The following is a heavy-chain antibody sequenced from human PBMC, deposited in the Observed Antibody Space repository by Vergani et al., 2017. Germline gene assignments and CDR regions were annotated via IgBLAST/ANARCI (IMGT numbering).Heavy chain of an antibody. Sequence: KESGPTLIKPTQNLTLTCTFSGFSLDTGGVGVGWIRQTAERRLEWMGRVYPSGTTNYNPSLNGRVTIFVDKSKNLLSLRLNSVTAADTAVYYCARGETRTDWFDPWGQGTLVTVSS. CDR3: ARGETRTDWFDP. J-gene: IGHJ5*02. CDR2: VYPSGTT. CDR1: GFSLDTGGV. V-gene: IGHV4-61*02. D-gene: IGHD3/OR15-3a*01.